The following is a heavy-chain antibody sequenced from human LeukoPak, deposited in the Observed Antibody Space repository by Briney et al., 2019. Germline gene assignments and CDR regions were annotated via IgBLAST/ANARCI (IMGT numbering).Heavy chain of an antibody. CDR3: ARSVVARRRSGMDV. CDR2: MNPNSGNT. J-gene: IGHJ6*02. D-gene: IGHD2-21*01. Sequence: ASVKVSCKASGYTFTSYDINWVRQATGQGLEWMGWMNPNSGNTGYAQKFQGRVTMTRNTSKSTAYMELSSLRSEDTAVYYCARSVVARRRSGMDVWGQGTTVTVSS. CDR1: GYTFTSYD. V-gene: IGHV1-8*01.